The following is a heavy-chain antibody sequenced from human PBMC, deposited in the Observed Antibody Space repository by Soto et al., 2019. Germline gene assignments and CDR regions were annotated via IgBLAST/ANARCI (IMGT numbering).Heavy chain of an antibody. V-gene: IGHV3-49*04. CDR1: GFTFGDYA. CDR2: IRSKAYGGTT. J-gene: IGHJ6*02. D-gene: IGHD6-6*01. CDR3: TRGNRPYGMDV. Sequence: GGSLRLSCTGSGFTFGDYAMSWVRRAPGKGLEWVGFIRSKAYGGTTEWAASVRGRFTFSRDDSKRIAYLQMNRLKTEDTGVYWCTRGNRPYGMDVWGQGTTVTVSS.